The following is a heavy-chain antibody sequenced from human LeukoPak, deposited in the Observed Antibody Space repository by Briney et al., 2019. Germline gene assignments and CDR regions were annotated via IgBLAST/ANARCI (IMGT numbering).Heavy chain of an antibody. D-gene: IGHD6-13*01. CDR2: IYSGGST. CDR1: GFTVSTNY. J-gene: IGHJ4*02. CDR3: ARGSGNIAAAGSFDY. Sequence: GGSLRLSCAASGFTVSTNYMSWVRQAPGKGLEWVSLIYSGGSTYHADSVKGRFTLSRDNSKNTLYLQMNCLRTEDTAVYYCARGSGNIAAAGSFDYWGQGTLVTVSS. V-gene: IGHV3-66*02.